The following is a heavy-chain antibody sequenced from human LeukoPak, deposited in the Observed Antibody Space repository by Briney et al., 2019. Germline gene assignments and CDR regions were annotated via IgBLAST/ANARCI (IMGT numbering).Heavy chain of an antibody. CDR2: IYPGDSDT. V-gene: IGHV5-51*01. CDR1: GYSFTSYW. CDR3: ARGYCSTTSCYYFDL. Sequence: GETLKISCKGSGYSFTSYWIGWVRQMPGKGLEWMGIIYPGDSDTRYSPSFQGQVTISADKSISTAYLQWSSLKASDTAMYYCARGYCSTTSCYYFDLWGQGTLVTVSS. D-gene: IGHD2-2*01. J-gene: IGHJ4*02.